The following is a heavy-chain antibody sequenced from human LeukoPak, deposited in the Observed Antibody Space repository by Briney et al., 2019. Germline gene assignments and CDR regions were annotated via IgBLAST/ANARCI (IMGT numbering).Heavy chain of an antibody. J-gene: IGHJ4*02. CDR2: IYYSGSI. V-gene: IGHV4-28*05. Sequence: SETLSLTCAVSGYSISSSNWWGWIRQPPGKGLEWIGYIYYSGSIYYNPSLKSRVTMSVDTSKNQFSLKLSSVTAVDTAVYYCARTRGYGSGSYYDVFDYWGQGTLVTVSS. CDR3: ARTRGYGSGSYYDVFDY. CDR1: GYSISSSNW. D-gene: IGHD3-10*01.